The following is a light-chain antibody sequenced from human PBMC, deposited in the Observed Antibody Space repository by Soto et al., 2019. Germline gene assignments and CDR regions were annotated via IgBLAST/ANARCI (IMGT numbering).Light chain of an antibody. CDR2: GVS. Sequence: QSALTQPASVSGSPGQSITISCIGTSSDVGGYNFVSWYQQHPGKAPKLMIYGVSNRPSGVSTRFSGSKSGNTASLTISGLQAEDEADYYCFSYRSTGILLFGGGTKVTV. V-gene: IGLV2-14*01. CDR3: FSYRSTGILL. J-gene: IGLJ2*01. CDR1: SSDVGGYNF.